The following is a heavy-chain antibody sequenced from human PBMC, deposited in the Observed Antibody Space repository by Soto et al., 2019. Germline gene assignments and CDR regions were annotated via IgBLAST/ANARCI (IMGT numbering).Heavy chain of an antibody. Sequence: QVQLVQSGAEVKKPGASVKVSCKASGYTFTSYGISWVRQAPGQGLEWMGWISAYNGNTNYAQKLQGRVTMTTDTSTSTAEMKLRSLRSDDTAVYYCARDPYDILTGYYHLFDYWGQGTLVTVSS. CDR3: ARDPYDILTGYYHLFDY. D-gene: IGHD3-9*01. J-gene: IGHJ4*02. CDR2: ISAYNGNT. V-gene: IGHV1-18*01. CDR1: GYTFTSYG.